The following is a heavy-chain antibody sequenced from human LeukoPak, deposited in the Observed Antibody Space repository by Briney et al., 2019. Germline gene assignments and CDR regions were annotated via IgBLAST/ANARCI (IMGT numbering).Heavy chain of an antibody. J-gene: IGHJ5*02. CDR1: GGSLSSYY. CDR2: IYSSGST. CDR3: ARDHCSGGSCYPGWFDP. V-gene: IGHV4-59*01. Sequence: SETLSLTCTVSGGSLSSYYWNWVRLPPGKGLEWIGYIYSSGSTIYNPSLKSRVTISIDTSRNHFSLRLSSVTAADTAVYYCARDHCSGGSCYPGWFDPWGQGTLVTVSS. D-gene: IGHD2-15*01.